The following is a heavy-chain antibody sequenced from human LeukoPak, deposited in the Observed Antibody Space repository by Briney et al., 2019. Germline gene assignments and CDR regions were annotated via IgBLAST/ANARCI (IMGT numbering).Heavy chain of an antibody. CDR2: INPSDGTT. J-gene: IGHJ4*02. Sequence: ASVKVSCTASGFTFTTCCVHWVRQAPGLGLEWMGIINPSDGTTRHAQKFQGRATIARDTSTNTVYMELSSLRSDDTALYYCAKEPNSGTYYFDNWGQGTLVTVSS. CDR3: AKEPNSGTYYFDN. D-gene: IGHD1-26*01. CDR1: GFTFTTCC. V-gene: IGHV1-46*01.